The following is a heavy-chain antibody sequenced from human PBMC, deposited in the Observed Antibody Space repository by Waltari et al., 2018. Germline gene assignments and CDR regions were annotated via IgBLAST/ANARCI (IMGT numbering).Heavy chain of an antibody. CDR2: VDPEDGET. CDR3: ATSDDFWRPFDY. D-gene: IGHD3-3*01. V-gene: IGHV1-24*01. J-gene: IGHJ4*02. CDR1: GYTLTELS. Sequence: QVQLVQSGAEVKKPGASVKVSCKVSGYTLTELSMHWVRQAPGKRIEWMGGVDPEDGETKYEQKFQGRVTMNEETSTDTAYMELSSLRSEETAVYYCATSDDFWRPFDYWGQGNLVTVSS.